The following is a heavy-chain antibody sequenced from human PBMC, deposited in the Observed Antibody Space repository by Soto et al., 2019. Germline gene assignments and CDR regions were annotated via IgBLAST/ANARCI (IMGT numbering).Heavy chain of an antibody. V-gene: IGHV4-30-4*01. J-gene: IGHJ4*02. Sequence: KASETLSLTCTVSGGSISSGDYYWSWIRQPPGKGLEWIGYIYYSGSTYYNPSLKSRVTISVDTSKNQFSLKLSSVTAADTAVYYCARLRYIVATIPTFDYWGQGTLVTVSS. CDR1: GGSISSGDYY. CDR3: ARLRYIVATIPTFDY. CDR2: IYYSGST. D-gene: IGHD5-12*01.